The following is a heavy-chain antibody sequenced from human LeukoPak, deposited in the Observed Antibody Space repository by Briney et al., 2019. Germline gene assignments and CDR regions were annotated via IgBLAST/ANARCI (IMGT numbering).Heavy chain of an antibody. D-gene: IGHD2-8*02. Sequence: GGSLLLSCTASGFPFQSYWMNWVRQAPGKGLELVANINADGSDKYFMDSVKGRFSIFRDNANNRLYLQMTSLRAEDTAVYYCMPGRGYWGQGTLVAVSS. V-gene: IGHV3-7*01. CDR2: INADGSDK. J-gene: IGHJ4*02. CDR1: GFPFQSYW. CDR3: MPGRGY.